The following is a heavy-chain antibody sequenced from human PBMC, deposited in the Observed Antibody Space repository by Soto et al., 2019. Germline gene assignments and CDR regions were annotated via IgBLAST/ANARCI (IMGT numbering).Heavy chain of an antibody. CDR3: ARDVSLIVVVITGGMDV. CDR2: INPSGGST. CDR1: GYTFTSYY. Sequence: GASVKVSFKASGYTFTSYYMHWLRQAPGQGLEWMGIINPSGGSTSYAQKFQGRVTMTRDTSTSTVYMELSSLRSEDTAVYYCARDVSLIVVVITGGMDVWGQGTTVTVSS. D-gene: IGHD3-22*01. V-gene: IGHV1-46*01. J-gene: IGHJ6*02.